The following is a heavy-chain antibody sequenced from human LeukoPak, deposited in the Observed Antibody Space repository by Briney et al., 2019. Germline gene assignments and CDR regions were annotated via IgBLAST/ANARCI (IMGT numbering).Heavy chain of an antibody. CDR1: GFTFRSYG. CDR3: AKDFPSPY. D-gene: IGHD3-16*01. Sequence: GGSLRLSCAASGFTFRSYGMHWVRQAPGKGLEWVAVISYDGSNKYYADSVKGRFTISRGNSKNTLFLQMNSLRVEDTAVYYCAKDFPSPYWGQGTLVTVSS. V-gene: IGHV3-30*18. CDR2: ISYDGSNK. J-gene: IGHJ4*02.